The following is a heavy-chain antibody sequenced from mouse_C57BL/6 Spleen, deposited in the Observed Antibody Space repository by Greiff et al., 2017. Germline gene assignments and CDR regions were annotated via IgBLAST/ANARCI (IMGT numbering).Heavy chain of an antibody. CDR1: GFTFRDYY. D-gene: IGHD4-1*01. J-gene: IGHJ4*01. CDR2: INSADSST. Sequence: EVQLVESEGGLVQPGSSMKLSCTASGFTFRDYYMAWVSQVPEKGLEWVANINSADSSTYYLDSLKSRFIISRDNAENILYLQMSSLKSEDTATDYCGRKLGDYAMDYWGQGTSVTVSS. CDR3: GRKLGDYAMDY. V-gene: IGHV5-16*01.